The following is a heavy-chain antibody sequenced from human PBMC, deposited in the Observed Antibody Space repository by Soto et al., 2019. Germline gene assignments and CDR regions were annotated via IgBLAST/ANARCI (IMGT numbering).Heavy chain of an antibody. CDR3: ARGQEGVVATH. CDR2: IKDGGYT. D-gene: IGHD5-12*01. V-gene: IGHV4-34*01. CDR1: GGSLSGYY. Sequence: QVQLQQWGAGLLKSSETLSLNCAVNGGSLSGYYWSWIRQPPGKGLEGIGEIKDGGYTNYSPSLKSRATISSDTSNNQFSLRLNSVTAADTGLYYCARGQEGVVATHWDQGALVTVSS. J-gene: IGHJ4*02.